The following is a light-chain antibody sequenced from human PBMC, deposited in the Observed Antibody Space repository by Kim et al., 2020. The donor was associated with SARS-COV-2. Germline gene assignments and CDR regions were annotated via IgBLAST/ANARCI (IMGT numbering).Light chain of an antibody. V-gene: IGLV1-40*01. CDR1: GSNIGADYD. Sequence: QPVLTQPPSVSGAPGERVTISCTGTGSNIGADYDVHWYQQLPGSAPKLVISDNHNRPSGVPERFSGSKSGTSASLAIDGLQAEDESDYFCHSYDSALRGWVFGGGTKVTVL. CDR2: DNH. J-gene: IGLJ3*02. CDR3: HSYDSALRGWV.